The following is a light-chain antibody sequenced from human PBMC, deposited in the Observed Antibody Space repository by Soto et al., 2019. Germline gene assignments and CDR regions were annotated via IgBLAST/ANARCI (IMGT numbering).Light chain of an antibody. CDR3: QQYYSTPLT. J-gene: IGKJ4*01. Sequence: DLLVSHSPDSLAVSLGEGATINCKSSQSVLYSSNNKNYLACYQQKPGQPPKLLIYWASTRESGVPDRFSGSGSGTDFTLTISSLQAEDVAVYYCQQYYSTPLTFGGRTKV. V-gene: IGKV4-1*01. CDR2: WAS. CDR1: QSVLYSSNNKNY.